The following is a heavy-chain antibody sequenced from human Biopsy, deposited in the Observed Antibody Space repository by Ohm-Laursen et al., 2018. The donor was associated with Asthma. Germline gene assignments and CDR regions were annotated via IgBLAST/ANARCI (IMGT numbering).Heavy chain of an antibody. V-gene: IGHV3-30-3*01. CDR3: ARDVMEWYLPAFDF. D-gene: IGHD3-3*01. Sequence: SLRLSCAASGFTFRSYAMHWVRQAPGKGLEWVAVGGSYYDGGLKYYPDSVNGRFTVSRDDSKNTLYLQMNSLRPDDTAVYYCARDVMEWYLPAFDFWGQGTLVTGSS. J-gene: IGHJ4*02. CDR2: GGSYYDGGLK. CDR1: GFTFRSYA.